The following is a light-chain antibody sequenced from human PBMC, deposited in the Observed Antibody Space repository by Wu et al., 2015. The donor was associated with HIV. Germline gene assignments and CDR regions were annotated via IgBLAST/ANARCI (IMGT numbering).Light chain of an antibody. CDR3: QQYGSSQT. V-gene: IGKV3-20*01. CDR1: QSVSSSY. Sequence: EIVLTQSPDTLSLSPGERATLSCRASQSVSSSYLAWYQQKPGQAPRLLIYGASSRATGIPDRFSGSGSGTGFTLTISRLEPEDFAVYYCQQYGSSQTFGQGTKVEIK. J-gene: IGKJ1*01. CDR2: GAS.